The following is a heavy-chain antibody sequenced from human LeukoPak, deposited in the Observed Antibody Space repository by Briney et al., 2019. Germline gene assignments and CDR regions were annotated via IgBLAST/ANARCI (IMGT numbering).Heavy chain of an antibody. V-gene: IGHV3-23*01. D-gene: IGHD4-11*01. CDR3: AKGEMTTATPFDY. J-gene: IGHJ4*02. CDR1: GFTFSTYV. CDR2: ISSRGGSS. Sequence: PGGSLRLSCAASGFTFSTYVMNWVRQAPGRGLEWVSAISSRGGSSYYADSVKGRFTFSRDNSKNTLYLQMNSLRAEDTAVYYCAKGEMTTATPFDYWGQGTLVTVSS.